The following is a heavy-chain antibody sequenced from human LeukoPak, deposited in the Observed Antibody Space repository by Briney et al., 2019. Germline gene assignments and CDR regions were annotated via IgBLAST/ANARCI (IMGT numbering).Heavy chain of an antibody. J-gene: IGHJ3*02. CDR1: GFTFSSYA. CDR2: ISYDGSNK. CDR3: ANPGYCSGGSCYGPGAFDI. D-gene: IGHD2-15*01. Sequence: GGSLRLSCAASGFTFSSYAMHWVRQAPGKGLEWVAVISYDGSNKYYADSVKGRFTISRDNSKNTLYLQMNSLRAEDTAVYYCANPGYCSGGSCYGPGAFDIWGQGTMVTVSS. V-gene: IGHV3-30-3*01.